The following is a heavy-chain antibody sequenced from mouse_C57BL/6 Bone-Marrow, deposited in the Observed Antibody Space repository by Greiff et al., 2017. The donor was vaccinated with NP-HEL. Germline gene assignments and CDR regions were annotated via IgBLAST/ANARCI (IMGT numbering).Heavy chain of an antibody. Sequence: VQLQQSGAELVKPGASVKLSCKASGYTFTSYWMHWVKQRPGRGLEWIGRIDPNSGGTKYNEKFKSKATLTVDKPSSTAYMQLSSLTSEDSAVYYCARSELGRRYYFDYWGQGTTLTVSS. CDR1: GYTFTSYW. CDR3: ARSELGRRYYFDY. CDR2: IDPNSGGT. V-gene: IGHV1-72*01. D-gene: IGHD4-1*01. J-gene: IGHJ2*01.